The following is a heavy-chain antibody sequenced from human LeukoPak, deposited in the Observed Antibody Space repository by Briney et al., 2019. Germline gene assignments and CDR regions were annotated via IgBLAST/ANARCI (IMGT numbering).Heavy chain of an antibody. D-gene: IGHD1-14*01. V-gene: IGHV3-33*01. CDR3: TRYNNDHFDY. Sequence: RAGGSLRLSCAGSGFTLGGYGMHWFRQTPGKGLEWVAVIAYDGSRAFYADSVKGRFTISRDNSKNTMSVQMDDLRAEDTAVYYCTRYNNDHFDYWGQGTLVTVSS. CDR2: IAYDGSRA. J-gene: IGHJ4*02. CDR1: GFTLGGYG.